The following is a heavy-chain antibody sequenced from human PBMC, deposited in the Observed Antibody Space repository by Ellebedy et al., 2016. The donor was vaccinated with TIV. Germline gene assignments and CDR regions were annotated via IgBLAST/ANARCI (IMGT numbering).Heavy chain of an antibody. J-gene: IGHJ4*02. CDR1: GASISSNNW. CDR3: ARDRDVTSRGILDY. D-gene: IGHD5-24*01. Sequence: MPSETLSLTCAASGASISSNNWWPWVRQAPGGGLEWIGEVYHSGTTYYNPSLKSRVTVSVDTSKNQFSLKLTSVTAADTAMYYCARDRDVTSRGILDYWGQGILVTVSS. V-gene: IGHV4-4*02. CDR2: VYHSGTT.